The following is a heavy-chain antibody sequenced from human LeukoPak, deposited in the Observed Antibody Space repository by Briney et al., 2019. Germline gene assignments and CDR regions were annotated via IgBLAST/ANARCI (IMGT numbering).Heavy chain of an antibody. CDR1: GFTFSSYS. J-gene: IGHJ4*02. CDR2: ISSSSSYI. Sequence: GGSLRLSCAASGFTFSSYSMNWVRQAPGKGLEWVSSISSSSSYIYYAASVKGRFTISRDNAKNSLYLQMNSLRAEDTAVYYCARAKAAAGRCVDYWGQGTLVTVSS. D-gene: IGHD6-13*01. CDR3: ARAKAAAGRCVDY. V-gene: IGHV3-21*01.